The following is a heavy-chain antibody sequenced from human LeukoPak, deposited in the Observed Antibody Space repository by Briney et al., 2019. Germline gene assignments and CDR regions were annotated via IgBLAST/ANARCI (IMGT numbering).Heavy chain of an antibody. V-gene: IGHV3-15*01. Sequence: GGSLRLSCAASRFTSSNAWMSWVRQAPGKGLEWVGRIKCKTDGGTTDYAAPVKGRFTISRDDSKNTLYLQMNSLKTEDTAVYYCTTGGTVTFDYWGQGTLVTVSS. CDR2: IKCKTDGGTT. CDR3: TTGGTVTFDY. J-gene: IGHJ4*02. D-gene: IGHD4-17*01. CDR1: RFTSSNAW.